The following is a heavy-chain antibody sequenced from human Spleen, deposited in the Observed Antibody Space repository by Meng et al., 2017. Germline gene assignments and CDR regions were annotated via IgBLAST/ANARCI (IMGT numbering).Heavy chain of an antibody. Sequence: GGSLRLSCAVSGFTFSNVWVGWVRLAPGKGLEWLGRMKTASDGWATDYAAPVNGRFTISRDDSTNTVYLQMKGLVSEDTAVYYCTAGPGAVADTTTFDHWGQGTLVTVSS. CDR3: TAGPGAVADTTTFDH. V-gene: IGHV3-15*01. CDR1: GFTFSNVW. CDR2: MKTASDGWAT. J-gene: IGHJ4*02. D-gene: IGHD6-19*01.